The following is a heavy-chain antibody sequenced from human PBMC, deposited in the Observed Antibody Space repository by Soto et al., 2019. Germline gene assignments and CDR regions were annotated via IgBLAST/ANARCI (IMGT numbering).Heavy chain of an antibody. CDR3: ARDSPRELEWLANYYYYGMDV. Sequence: QVQLVQSGAEVKKPGSSVKVSCKASGGTFSSYAISWVRQAPGQGLEWMGGIIPIFGTANYAQKFQGRVTITADESTSTAYMELSSLRSEDTAVYYCARDSPRELEWLANYYYYGMDVWGQGTTVTVSS. V-gene: IGHV1-69*01. CDR1: GGTFSSYA. D-gene: IGHD3-3*01. J-gene: IGHJ6*02. CDR2: IIPIFGTA.